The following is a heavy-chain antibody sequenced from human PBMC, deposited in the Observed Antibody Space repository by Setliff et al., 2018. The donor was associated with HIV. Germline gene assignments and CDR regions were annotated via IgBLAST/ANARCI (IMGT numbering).Heavy chain of an antibody. CDR3: AKDAGDYDFWSGYYTAYYYYYMDV. Sequence: GSLRLSCAAAGFIFSDCYMSWVRQAPGKGLEFVAHISPDGKTIHCADAVKGRYTISRDNAKNSLYLQMNSLRAEDTAVYYCAKDAGDYDFWSGYYTAYYYYYMDVWGKGTTVTVSS. CDR2: ISPDGKTI. CDR1: GFIFSDCY. D-gene: IGHD3-3*01. V-gene: IGHV3-11*04. J-gene: IGHJ6*03.